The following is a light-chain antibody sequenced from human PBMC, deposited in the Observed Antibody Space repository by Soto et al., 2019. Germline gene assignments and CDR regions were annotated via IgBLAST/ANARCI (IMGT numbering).Light chain of an antibody. CDR2: AVS. CDR3: SSYTSSTFYV. J-gene: IGLJ1*01. CDR1: SSDVGGYNY. Sequence: QSVLTQPASVSGSPGQSITISCTGTSSDVGGYNYVSWYQQHPGKAPKLMIYAVSNRPSGVSNRFSGSKSGNTASLTISGLQAEDEADYYCSSYTSSTFYVFGTGTKVTVL. V-gene: IGLV2-14*01.